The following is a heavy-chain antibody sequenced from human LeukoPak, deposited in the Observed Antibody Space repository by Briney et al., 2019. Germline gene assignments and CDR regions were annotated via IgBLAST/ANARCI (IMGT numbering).Heavy chain of an antibody. D-gene: IGHD2-15*01. CDR1: GGSFSGYY. V-gene: IGHV4-34*01. Sequence: SETLSLTCAVYGGSFSGYYWSWIRQPPGKGLEWTGEINHSGSTNYNPSLKSRVTISVDTSKNQFSLKLSSVTAADTAVYYCARRSVVVVAATRKAFDIWGQGTMVTVSS. J-gene: IGHJ3*02. CDR3: ARRSVVVVAATRKAFDI. CDR2: INHSGST.